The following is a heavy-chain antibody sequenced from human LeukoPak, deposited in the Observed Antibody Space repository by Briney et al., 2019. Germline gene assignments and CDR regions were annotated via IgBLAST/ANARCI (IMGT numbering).Heavy chain of an antibody. CDR3: VKDTGDTRDDY. CDR2: ITNYGDAT. D-gene: IGHD1-1*01. V-gene: IGHV3-64D*06. Sequence: PAGPLRRSCSAAGFIITDYTIHCFRRPPAEGLEYVSAITNYGDATYYADSVKCRYTISRDNCKKTVWLQRSRLRPEDTAVYYWVKDTGDTRDDYWGQGTLLTVSS. J-gene: IGHJ4*02. CDR1: GFIITDYT.